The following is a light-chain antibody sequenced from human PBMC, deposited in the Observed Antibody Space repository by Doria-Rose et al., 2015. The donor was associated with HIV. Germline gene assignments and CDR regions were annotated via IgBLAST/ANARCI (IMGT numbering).Light chain of an antibody. Sequence: QSVPTQPPSVSGAPGQRVAISCTGSSSNIGAGFDVNWYQQFPGTAPKLLIHGNTNRPSEVPDRFSGSKSGTSASLAISGLRAEDEADYYCQSYDSRLSVYVFGTGTKVTVL. CDR1: SSNIGAGFD. CDR3: QSYDSRLSVYV. V-gene: IGLV1-40*01. J-gene: IGLJ1*01. CDR2: GNT.